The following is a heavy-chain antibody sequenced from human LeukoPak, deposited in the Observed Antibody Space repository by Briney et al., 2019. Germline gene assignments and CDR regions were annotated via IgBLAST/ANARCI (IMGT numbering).Heavy chain of an antibody. D-gene: IGHD2-15*01. J-gene: IGHJ6*03. CDR3: ARQGWNYYYYVDV. Sequence: SETLSLTCTVSGGSIRSSYYYWGWIRQPPGKGLEWIGSIFYSGSTYYNPSLKSRVTISVDTSKNQFSLTLSSVTAADTAVYYCARQGWNYYYYVDVWGQGTTVTVSS. CDR1: GGSIRSSYYY. V-gene: IGHV4-39*01. CDR2: IFYSGST.